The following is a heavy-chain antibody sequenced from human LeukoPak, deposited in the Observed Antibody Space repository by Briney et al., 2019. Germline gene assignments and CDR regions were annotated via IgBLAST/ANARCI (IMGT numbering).Heavy chain of an antibody. Sequence: GGSLRLSCAASGFTFSSYGIHWVRQTPGKGLEWVAFTRYDESNKYYADSVKGRFTISRDNSINTLYLQMNSLRPEDTAVYYCARGASSSWYGVWDYYYYGMDVWGQGTTVTVSS. V-gene: IGHV3-30*02. J-gene: IGHJ6*02. CDR2: TRYDESNK. CDR1: GFTFSSYG. D-gene: IGHD6-13*01. CDR3: ARGASSSWYGVWDYYYYGMDV.